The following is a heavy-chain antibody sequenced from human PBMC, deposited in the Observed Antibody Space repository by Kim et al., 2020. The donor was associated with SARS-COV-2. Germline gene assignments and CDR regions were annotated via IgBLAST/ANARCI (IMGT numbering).Heavy chain of an antibody. CDR2: INPNSGGT. CDR3: ARARLEAAGGGMDV. V-gene: IGHV1-2*06. Sequence: ASVEVSCKASGYTFTGYYMHWVRQAPGQGLEWMGRINPNSGGTNYAQKFQGRVTMTRDTSISTAYMELSRLRSDDTAVFYCARARLEAAGGGMDVWGQGTTVTVSS. D-gene: IGHD6-13*01. CDR1: GYTFTGYY. J-gene: IGHJ6*02.